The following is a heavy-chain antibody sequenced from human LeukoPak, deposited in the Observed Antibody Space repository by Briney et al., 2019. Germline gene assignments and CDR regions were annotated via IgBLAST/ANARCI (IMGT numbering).Heavy chain of an antibody. CDR2: ISAYNGMT. CDR3: ARDDALVATGSFEY. V-gene: IGHV1-18*01. J-gene: IGHJ4*02. CDR1: RYTYSSYG. Sequence: SVKASCTADRYTYSSYGINCVRQAPGLRLGWMGGISAYNGMTNYAQKLQPRVTMTTDTSTSTASMDLSSLRTDDTPVCYCARDDALVATGSFEYWGQGTLVTLCS. D-gene: IGHD5-12*01.